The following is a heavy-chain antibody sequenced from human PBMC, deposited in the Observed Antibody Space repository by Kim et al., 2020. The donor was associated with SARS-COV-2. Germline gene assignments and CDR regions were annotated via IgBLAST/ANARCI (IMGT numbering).Heavy chain of an antibody. V-gene: IGHV3-30*02. CDR3: TKGRRQSGPFVPEFDY. J-gene: IGHJ4*02. D-gene: IGHD1-26*01. Sequence: VKGRFRLSRDNSKNPLYLQMNSLRVEDTAVYFCTKGRRQSGPFVPEFDYWGQGALVTVSS.